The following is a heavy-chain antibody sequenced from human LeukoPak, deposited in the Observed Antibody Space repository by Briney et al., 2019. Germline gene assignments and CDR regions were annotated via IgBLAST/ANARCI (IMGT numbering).Heavy chain of an antibody. CDR3: AKELSSGYHGYYFDY. V-gene: IGHV3-23*01. D-gene: IGHD6-19*01. Sequence: PGGSLRLSCAASGFTFSSYAMSWVRQAPGKGLEWVSTISGSGGSTNYADSVKGRFTISRDNSKNTLYLQMNSLRAEDTAVYYCAKELSSGYHGYYFDYWGQGTLVTVSS. J-gene: IGHJ4*02. CDR1: GFTFSSYA. CDR2: ISGSGGST.